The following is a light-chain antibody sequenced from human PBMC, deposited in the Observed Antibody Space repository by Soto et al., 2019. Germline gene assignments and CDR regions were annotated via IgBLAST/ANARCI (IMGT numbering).Light chain of an antibody. V-gene: IGKV1-5*03. CDR2: QAS. CDR3: QQYYTYPYT. Sequence: DIQMTQSPSTLSASVGDRVTITCRASQSISSWLAWYQQKPGKAPKLLIYQASSLESGVPSRFSGSGSGTEFTLTTRSMQTDHFAHYYCQQYYTYPYTFGQGTKVDI. J-gene: IGKJ2*01. CDR1: QSISSW.